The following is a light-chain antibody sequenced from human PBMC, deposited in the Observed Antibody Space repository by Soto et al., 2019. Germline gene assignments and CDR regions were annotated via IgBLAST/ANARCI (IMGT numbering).Light chain of an antibody. CDR3: SSYTTSSVV. CDR1: SSDIGTYNF. V-gene: IGLV2-14*01. Sequence: QPVLTQPASVSGSPGQSITISCTGTSSDIGTYNFVSWYQQHPGKAPKLMIYDVNNRPSGVSNRFSGSKSGNTASLTISGLQAEDEADYFCSSYTTSSVVFGGGTKLTVL. J-gene: IGLJ2*01. CDR2: DVN.